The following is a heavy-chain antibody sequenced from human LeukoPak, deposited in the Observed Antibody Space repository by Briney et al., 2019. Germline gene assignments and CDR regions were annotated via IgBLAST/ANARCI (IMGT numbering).Heavy chain of an antibody. CDR3: AKAPPSGSGSYYNGDY. D-gene: IGHD3-10*01. J-gene: IGHJ4*02. CDR2: ISHSSSGT. V-gene: IGHV3-23*01. Sequence: GGSLRLSCAGSGFTFSSYAMSWVRQAPGKGLEWVSAISHSSSGTYYLDSVKGRFTISRDNSKNTLYLQMNSLRAEDTAVYYCAKAPPSGSGSYYNGDYWGQGTLVTVSS. CDR1: GFTFSSYA.